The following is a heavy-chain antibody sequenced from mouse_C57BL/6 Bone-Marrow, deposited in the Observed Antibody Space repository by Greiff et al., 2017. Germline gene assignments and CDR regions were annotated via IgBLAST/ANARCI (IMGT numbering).Heavy chain of an antibody. CDR2: IYPGDGDT. CDR1: GYAFSSSW. V-gene: IGHV1-82*01. Sequence: QVQLKESGPELVKPGASVKISCKASGYAFSSSWMNWVKQRPGKGLEWIGRIYPGDGDTNYNGKFKGKATLTADKSSSTAYMQLSSLTSEDSAVYFCADDWGGYFDYWGQGTTLTVSS. CDR3: ADDWGGYFDY. J-gene: IGHJ2*01. D-gene: IGHD2-4*01.